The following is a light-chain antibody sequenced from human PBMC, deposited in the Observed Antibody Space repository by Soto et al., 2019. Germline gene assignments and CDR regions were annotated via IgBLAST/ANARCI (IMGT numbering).Light chain of an antibody. Sequence: DIHMTQSPSSLSASLGNIVTITCRASQSISSYLNWYQQKPGKAPKLLIYAASSLQSGVPSRFSGSGSGTDFALTISSLQSDDFATYYCQQSYSTLGTFVQGTKLDIK. V-gene: IGKV1-39*01. J-gene: IGKJ1*01. CDR3: QQSYSTLGT. CDR2: AAS. CDR1: QSISSY.